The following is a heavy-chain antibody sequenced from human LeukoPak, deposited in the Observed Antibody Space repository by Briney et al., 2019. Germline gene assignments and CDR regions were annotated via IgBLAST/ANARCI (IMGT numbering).Heavy chain of an antibody. J-gene: IGHJ4*02. CDR1: GFTFDDYA. V-gene: IGHV3-43*02. D-gene: IGHD3-10*01. Sequence: PGGSLRLSCAASGFTFDDYAMHWVRQAPGKGLEWVSLISGDGGSTYYADSVKGRFTISRDNAKNSLYLQMNSLRAEDTAVYYCARDNVGPGGSGFDYWGQGTLVTVSS. CDR2: ISGDGGST. CDR3: ARDNVGPGGSGFDY.